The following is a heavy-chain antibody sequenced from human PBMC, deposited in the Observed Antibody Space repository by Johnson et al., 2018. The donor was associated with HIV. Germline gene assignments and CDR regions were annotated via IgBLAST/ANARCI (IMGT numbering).Heavy chain of an antibody. Sequence: QVQLVESGGGVVQPGRSLRLSCAASGFTFSSYAMHWVRQAPGKGLEWVAVISYDGSNKYYADSVKGRFTISRDNSKNTVYLQMNSLRAEDTAVYYCARDYYDSSGSHDAFDIWGQGTMVTVSS. CDR2: ISYDGSNK. V-gene: IGHV3-30-3*01. D-gene: IGHD3-22*01. J-gene: IGHJ3*02. CDR1: GFTFSSYA. CDR3: ARDYYDSSGSHDAFDI.